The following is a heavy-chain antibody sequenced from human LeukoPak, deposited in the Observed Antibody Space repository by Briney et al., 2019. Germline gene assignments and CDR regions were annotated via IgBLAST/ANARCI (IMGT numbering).Heavy chain of an antibody. V-gene: IGHV3-23*01. Sequence: GGSLRLSCAASGFTFSSYAMSWVRQAPGKGLDWVSAISGSGGSTYYADSVKGRFTISRDNSKNTLYLQMNSLRAEDTAVYYCAKDPSPGSAGPWGQGTLVTVSS. CDR2: ISGSGGST. J-gene: IGHJ5*02. CDR3: AKDPSPGSAGP. D-gene: IGHD6-13*01. CDR1: GFTFSSYA.